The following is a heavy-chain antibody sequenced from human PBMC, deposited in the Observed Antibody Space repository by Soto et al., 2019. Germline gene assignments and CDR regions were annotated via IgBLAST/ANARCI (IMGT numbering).Heavy chain of an antibody. D-gene: IGHD3-10*01. Sequence: QLQLQESGSGLVKPSQTLSLTCAVSGGSISSGGYSWSWIRQPPGKGLEWIGYIYHSGSTYYNPXXXXCPPXXSRRVTRSAXRXTXQXXLTLSSVTAADTAVYYRARAIGWFGEILGGYYFDYWGQGALVTVSS. V-gene: IGHV4-30-2*01. CDR3: ARAIGWFGEILGGYYFDY. CDR1: GGSISSGGYS. CDR2: IYHSGST. J-gene: IGHJ4*02.